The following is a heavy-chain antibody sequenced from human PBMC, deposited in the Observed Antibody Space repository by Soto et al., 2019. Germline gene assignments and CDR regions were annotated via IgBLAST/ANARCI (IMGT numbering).Heavy chain of an antibody. J-gene: IGHJ5*02. CDR3: ARDIVVAQFDP. D-gene: IGHD2-2*01. V-gene: IGHV3-21*01. Sequence: GGSLRLSCAASGFTFSSYSMNWVRQAPGKGLEWVSSISSSSSYIYYADSVKGRFTISRDNAKNSLYLQMNSLRAEDTAVYYCARDIVVAQFDPWCQGTLVTVFS. CDR2: ISSSSSYI. CDR1: GFTFSSYS.